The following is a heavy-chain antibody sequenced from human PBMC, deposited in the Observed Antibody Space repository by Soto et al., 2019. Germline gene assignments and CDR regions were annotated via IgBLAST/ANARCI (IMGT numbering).Heavy chain of an antibody. Sequence: GGSLRLSCATSGFTFSKAWVGWVRQAPGKGLEWVGRIMSKTDGGTTDYAAPVKGRFTMSRDDSKSTLYLQMNSLKTEDTAFYYCTTDSGMSPYSFDYWGQGTLVTVSS. CDR3: TTDSGMSPYSFDY. J-gene: IGHJ4*02. V-gene: IGHV3-15*01. D-gene: IGHD1-26*01. CDR2: IMSKTDGGTT. CDR1: GFTFSKAW.